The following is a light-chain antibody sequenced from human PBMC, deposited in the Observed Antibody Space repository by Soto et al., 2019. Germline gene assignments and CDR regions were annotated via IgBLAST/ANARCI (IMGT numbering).Light chain of an antibody. Sequence: QSALTQPPSASGSPGQSVTISCTGTSSDVGGYNYVSWYQQHPGKAPKLMIYEVSKRPSGVPDRFSGSKSGNTASLTVSGLQAEDEADYYCSSYAGSNNFEVFGTGTNVTVL. CDR1: SSDVGGYNY. CDR2: EVS. CDR3: SSYAGSNNFEV. J-gene: IGLJ1*01. V-gene: IGLV2-8*01.